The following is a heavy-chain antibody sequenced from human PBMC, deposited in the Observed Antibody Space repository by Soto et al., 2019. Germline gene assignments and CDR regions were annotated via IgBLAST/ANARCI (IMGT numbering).Heavy chain of an antibody. Sequence: PSETLSLTCTVSGGYVSSGSYYWSWIRQPPGKGLEWIGYIYYSGSTNYNPSLKSRVTISVDTSKNQFSLKLSSVTAADTAVYYCARGGGHNDDFWSGYHDNWFDPWGQGTLVTVSS. J-gene: IGHJ5*02. CDR3: ARGGGHNDDFWSGYHDNWFDP. CDR2: IYYSGST. V-gene: IGHV4-61*01. CDR1: GGYVSSGSYY. D-gene: IGHD3-3*01.